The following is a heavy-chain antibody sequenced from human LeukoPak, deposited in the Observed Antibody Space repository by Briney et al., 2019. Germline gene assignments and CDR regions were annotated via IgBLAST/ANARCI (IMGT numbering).Heavy chain of an antibody. J-gene: IGHJ4*02. CDR2: IYHSGST. CDR3: AREGSDYDFFQY. Sequence: SETLSLTCTVSGYSISSGYYWGWIRQPPGKGLEWIGSIYHSGSTYYNPSLKSRVTISVDTSKNQFSLKLSSVTAADTAVYYCAREGSDYDFFQYWGQGTLVTVSS. CDR1: GYSISSGYY. V-gene: IGHV4-38-2*02. D-gene: IGHD5-12*01.